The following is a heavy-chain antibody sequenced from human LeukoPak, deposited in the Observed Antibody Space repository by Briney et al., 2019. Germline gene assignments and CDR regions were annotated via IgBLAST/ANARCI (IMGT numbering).Heavy chain of an antibody. CDR1: GYSIRSGYY. D-gene: IGHD1-26*01. CDR3: ARDRESSPWELLLDY. CDR2: IHHSGST. J-gene: IGHJ4*02. V-gene: IGHV4-38-2*02. Sequence: PSETLSLTCGVSGYSIRSGYYWGWIRQSPGKGLEWIGSIHHSGSTYYNPSLKSRVTISVDKSKNQFSLKLSSVTAADTAVHYCARDRESSPWELLLDYWGQGTLVTVSS.